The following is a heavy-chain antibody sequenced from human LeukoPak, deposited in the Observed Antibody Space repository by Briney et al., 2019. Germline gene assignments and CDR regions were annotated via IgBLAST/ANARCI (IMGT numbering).Heavy chain of an antibody. J-gene: IGHJ4*02. CDR1: GFTFSDFY. CDR3: AKTARVYDH. CDR2: ISSSVKDI. Sequence: PGGSLRLSCAASGFTFSDFYMSWVRQTPGQGLEWLTYISSSVKDISYADSVKGRFTVSRDNAKNSLFLQMSSLRAEDTAVCYCAKTARVYDHWGQGTLVTVSS. D-gene: IGHD5/OR15-5a*01. V-gene: IGHV3-11*04.